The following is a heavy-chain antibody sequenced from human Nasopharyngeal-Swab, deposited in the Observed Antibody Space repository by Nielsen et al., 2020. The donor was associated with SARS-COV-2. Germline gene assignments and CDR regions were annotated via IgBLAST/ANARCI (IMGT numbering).Heavy chain of an antibody. Sequence: WIRQPPGKGLEWIGSIYYSGSTYYNPSLKSRVTISVDTSKNQFSLKLSSVTAADTAVYYCARGAGRWETSGSYPWWGDYYYYGMDVWGQGTTVTVSS. J-gene: IGHJ6*02. CDR2: IYYSGST. D-gene: IGHD1-26*01. CDR3: ARGAGRWETSGSYPWWGDYYYYGMDV. V-gene: IGHV4-39*07.